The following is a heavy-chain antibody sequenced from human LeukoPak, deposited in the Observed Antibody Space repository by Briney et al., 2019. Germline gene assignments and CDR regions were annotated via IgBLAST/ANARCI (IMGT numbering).Heavy chain of an antibody. CDR3: ARHRSGGSQDDAFDI. CDR2: INIYGSDT. V-gene: IGHV3-74*01. D-gene: IGHD2-15*01. Sequence: GGSLRLSCAASGFTFSSYEMNWVRQAPGKGLVWVSRINIYGSDTSYADSVKGRFTISRDNAKNTLYLQMNSLRAEDTAVYYCARHRSGGSQDDAFDIWGQGTMVTVSS. J-gene: IGHJ3*02. CDR1: GFTFSSYE.